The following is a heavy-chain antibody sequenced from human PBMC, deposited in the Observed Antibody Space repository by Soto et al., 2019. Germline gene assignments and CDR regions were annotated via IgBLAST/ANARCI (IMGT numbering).Heavy chain of an antibody. D-gene: IGHD3-16*01. CDR2: IRSKPNNYVT. J-gene: IGHJ6*02. V-gene: IGHV3-73*01. CDR1: GSTFSVSA. CDR3: TRNYDYIWGTYDGLDV. Sequence: GGSLRLSCAASGSTFSVSAIHWVRQSSGKGLEWVGRIRSKPNNYVTSYSASARGRFTISRDDSKNTAYLEMNSLKTEDTALYYCTRNYDYIWGTYDGLDVWGQGTAVTVSS.